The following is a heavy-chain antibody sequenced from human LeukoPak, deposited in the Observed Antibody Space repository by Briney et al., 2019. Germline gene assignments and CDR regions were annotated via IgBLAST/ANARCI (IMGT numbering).Heavy chain of an antibody. D-gene: IGHD1-14*01. V-gene: IGHV5-51*01. CDR2: IYPGDSDT. CDR1: GYSFTSYW. CDR3: ARHDTLISEPPLARKYYYMDV. J-gene: IGHJ6*03. Sequence: GESLTISCTGSGYSFTSYWIGWVRQMPGKGLEWMGIIYPGDSDTRYSPSFQGRVTISADKPISTAYLQWSSLRASDTAMYYCARHDTLISEPPLARKYYYMDVWGKGTTVTVSS.